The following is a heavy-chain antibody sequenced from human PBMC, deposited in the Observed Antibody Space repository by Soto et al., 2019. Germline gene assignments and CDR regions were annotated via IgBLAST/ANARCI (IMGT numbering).Heavy chain of an antibody. CDR1: GGSFGKSA. CDR3: ATGVIWIGYFTVDS. CDR2: FIPVYRTL. V-gene: IGHV1-69*13. Sequence: ASVKVSCKASGGSFGKSAINWVRQTPGQGLEWLGGFIPVYRTLNYAQKFQGRVTITADESTGTAYMTLSTLASDDTAVYYCATGVIWIGYFTVDSWGQGTRVTVSS. D-gene: IGHD3-3*01. J-gene: IGHJ4*02.